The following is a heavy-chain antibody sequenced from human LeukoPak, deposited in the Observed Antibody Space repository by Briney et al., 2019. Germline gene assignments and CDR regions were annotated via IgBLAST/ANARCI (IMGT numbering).Heavy chain of an antibody. CDR1: GYTFTSYG. CDR2: ISAYNGNT. CDR3: ARSGSYGLFDY. V-gene: IGHV1-18*01. Sequence: AASVKVSCKASGYTFTSYGISWVRQAPGQGLEWMGWISAYNGNTNYAQKLQGRVTMTTDTSTSTAYMELRGLRSDDAAVYYCARSGSYGLFDYWGQGTLVTVSS. D-gene: IGHD1-26*01. J-gene: IGHJ4*02.